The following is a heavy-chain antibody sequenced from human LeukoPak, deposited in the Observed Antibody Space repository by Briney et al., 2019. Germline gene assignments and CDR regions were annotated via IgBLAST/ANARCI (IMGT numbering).Heavy chain of an antibody. J-gene: IGHJ4*02. CDR3: ASNYYDSSGYYDHRFDY. CDR2: IKQDGSEK. V-gene: IGHV3-7*01. D-gene: IGHD3-22*01. CDR1: GFTFSSYW. Sequence: PGGSLRLSCAASGFTFSSYWMSWVRQAPGKGLEGVANIKQDGSEKYYVDSVKGRFTISRDNAKNSLYLKMNSLRAEDTAVYYCASNYYDSSGYYDHRFDYWGQGTLVTVSS.